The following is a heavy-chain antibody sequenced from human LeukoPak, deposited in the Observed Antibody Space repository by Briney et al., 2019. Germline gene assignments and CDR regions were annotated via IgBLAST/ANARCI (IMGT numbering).Heavy chain of an antibody. J-gene: IGHJ3*02. Sequence: ASVKVSCKASGYTFTSYGISWVRQAPGQGLEWMGWISAYNGNTNFAQKLQGRVTMTTDTSTSTAYMELRSLRSDDTAVYYCAKAKGSHGGRAFDIWGQGTMVTVSS. D-gene: IGHD3-16*01. CDR3: AKAKGSHGGRAFDI. V-gene: IGHV1-18*01. CDR2: ISAYNGNT. CDR1: GYTFTSYG.